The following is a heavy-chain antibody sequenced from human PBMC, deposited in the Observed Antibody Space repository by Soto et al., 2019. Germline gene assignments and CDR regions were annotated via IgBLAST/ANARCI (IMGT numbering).Heavy chain of an antibody. J-gene: IGHJ2*01. CDR2: ISIEKGDT. Sequence: QVQVVQSGAEVKKPGASVKVACKASGYSFDTFGMSWVRQAPGQGLEWMGWISIEKGDTNSAQKFQDRVTMTTDTSTSTACMELRSLTSDDTAVYYCARCYCSVGSCFTCWHFDLWGRGTLVTVSS. CDR1: GYSFDTFG. D-gene: IGHD2-15*01. V-gene: IGHV1-18*01. CDR3: ARCYCSVGSCFTCWHFDL.